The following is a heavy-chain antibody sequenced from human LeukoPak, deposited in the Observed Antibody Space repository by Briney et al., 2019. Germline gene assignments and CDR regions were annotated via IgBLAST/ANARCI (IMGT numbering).Heavy chain of an antibody. CDR3: ARSRIGDY. D-gene: IGHD3-10*01. V-gene: IGHV3-7*01. CDR1: GFTFSTYW. Sequence: GGSLRLSCTVSGFTFSTYWMTWVRQAPGRGLEWVANIKQDGSKKYYVDSVKGRFTISRDNAKNSLYLQMSSLRAEDTAVYYCARSRIGDYWGQGTLVTVSS. J-gene: IGHJ4*02. CDR2: IKQDGSKK.